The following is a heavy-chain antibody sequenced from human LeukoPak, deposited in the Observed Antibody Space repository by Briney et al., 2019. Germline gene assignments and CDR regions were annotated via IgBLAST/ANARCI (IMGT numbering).Heavy chain of an antibody. V-gene: IGHV3-23*01. CDR1: GFTFSSYA. CDR2: ISGSGGST. CDR3: AKVSVAAHDYNWFDP. Sequence: PGGSLRLSCAASGFTFSSYAMSWVRQAPGKGLEWVSAISGSGGSTYYADSVKGRFTISRDNSKNTLYLQMNSLRAEDTAVYYCAKVSVAAHDYNWFDPWGQGTLVTVSS. J-gene: IGHJ5*02. D-gene: IGHD6-19*01.